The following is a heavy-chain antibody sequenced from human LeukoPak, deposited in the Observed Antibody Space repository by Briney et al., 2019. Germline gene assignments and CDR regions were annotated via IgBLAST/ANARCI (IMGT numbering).Heavy chain of an antibody. J-gene: IGHJ4*02. Sequence: ASVKVSCKASGYTFTSYGISWVRQAPGQGLEWMGWISAYNGNTNYAQKLQGRVTMTTDTSTSTAYLELRSVRYDGPAVYYCARERSSGWGGGFDYWGQGTVVSVSS. CDR2: ISAYNGNT. CDR1: GYTFTSYG. D-gene: IGHD6-19*01. V-gene: IGHV1-18*01. CDR3: ARERSSGWGGGFDY.